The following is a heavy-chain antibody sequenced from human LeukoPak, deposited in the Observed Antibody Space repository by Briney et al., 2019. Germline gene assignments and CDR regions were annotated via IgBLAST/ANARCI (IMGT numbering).Heavy chain of an antibody. D-gene: IGHD3-10*01. CDR1: GFTFSNYW. J-gene: IGHJ4*02. Sequence: GGSLRLSCAASGFTFSNYWVHWVREAPGKGLVWVSRINRDGSTTNYADSVKGRFTVSRDNAKNTLNLQMNSLRAEDTAVYYCARDKKSGESSEIDYWGQGTLVTVSS. CDR3: ARDKKSGESSEIDY. V-gene: IGHV3-74*01. CDR2: INRDGSTT.